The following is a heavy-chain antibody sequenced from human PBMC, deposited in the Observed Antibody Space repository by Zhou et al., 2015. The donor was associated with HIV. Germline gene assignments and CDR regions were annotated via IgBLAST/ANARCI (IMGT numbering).Heavy chain of an antibody. CDR2: IIPIFGIA. CDR3: ARGMDRDVEVLPADYCFDY. J-gene: IGHJ4*02. V-gene: IGHV1-69*13. CDR1: GGIFSSQA. Sequence: QVQLVQSGAEVKKPGSSVKVSCKASGGIFSSQAISWVRQAPGQGLEWIGGIIPIFGIAKYSQKFQGRVTISADESTTTAYMELSSLKSDDSAVYYCARGMDRDVEVLPADYCFDYWGQGTRITVSS. D-gene: IGHD2-2*01.